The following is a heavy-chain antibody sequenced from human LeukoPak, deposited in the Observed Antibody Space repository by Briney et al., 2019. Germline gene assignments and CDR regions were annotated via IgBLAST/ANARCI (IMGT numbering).Heavy chain of an antibody. D-gene: IGHD4-17*01. J-gene: IGHJ4*02. Sequence: GGSLRLSCDASEFIFSDYDMNWVRQAPGKGLEWVATIRQDGSQKYYVDSVKGRFTISRDNAKNSLYLQMNSLRAEDTAVYYCARESGSVTSEVDFDYWGQGTLVTVSS. CDR1: EFIFSDYD. CDR2: IRQDGSQK. CDR3: ARESGSVTSEVDFDY. V-gene: IGHV3-7*01.